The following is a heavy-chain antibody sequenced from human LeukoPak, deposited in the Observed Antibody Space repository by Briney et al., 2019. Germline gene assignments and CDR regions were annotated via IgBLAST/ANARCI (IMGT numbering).Heavy chain of an antibody. CDR3: AKASSTQDAFDI. CDR1: GFAFRSFD. CDR2: LSGSGDTT. V-gene: IGHV3-23*01. J-gene: IGHJ3*02. Sequence: GGSLRLSCAASGFAFRSFDMSWVRQAPGKGLEWVSSLSGSGDTTYYADSVKGRFTISRDNSKNTLYLQMNGLRAEDTAVYYCAKASSTQDAFDIWGQGTMVTVSS. D-gene: IGHD2-2*01.